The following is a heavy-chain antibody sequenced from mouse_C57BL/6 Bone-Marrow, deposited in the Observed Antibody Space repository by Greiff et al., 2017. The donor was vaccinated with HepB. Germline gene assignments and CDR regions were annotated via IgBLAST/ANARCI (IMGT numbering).Heavy chain of an antibody. CDR3: ATAYDGSWSYYFAY. V-gene: IGHV14-4*01. D-gene: IGHD2-10*01. Sequence: EVQLQQSGAELVRPGASVKLSCTASGFNITDDYMHWVKQRPEQGLEWIGWIDPENGDTEYASKFQGKATITADTSSNTAYLQLSSLTSEDTAVYYCATAYDGSWSYYFAYWGRGTALTVSA. CDR2: IDPENGDT. CDR1: GFNITDDY. J-gene: IGHJ2*01.